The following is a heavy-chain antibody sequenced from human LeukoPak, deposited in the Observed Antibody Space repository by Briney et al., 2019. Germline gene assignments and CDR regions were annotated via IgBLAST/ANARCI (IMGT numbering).Heavy chain of an antibody. J-gene: IGHJ6*02. Sequence: TGGSLRLSCAASESTFSNYWMHWVRQAPGKGLVWVSRINPDGSRTDYADSVAGRFTISRDNAKNSLYLQMNSLRAEDTALYYCAKAIQGRTWYYYYGMDVWGQGTTVTVSS. CDR3: AKAIQGRTWYYYYGMDV. V-gene: IGHV3-74*01. CDR2: INPDGSRT. CDR1: ESTFSNYW. D-gene: IGHD3-10*01.